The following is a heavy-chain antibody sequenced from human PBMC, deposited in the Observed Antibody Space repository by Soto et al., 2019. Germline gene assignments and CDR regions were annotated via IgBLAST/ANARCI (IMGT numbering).Heavy chain of an antibody. CDR1: GGSISSGDYY. D-gene: IGHD3-3*01. CDR3: ARKTNDGVAYYGMDV. CDR2: IYYSGST. V-gene: IGHV4-30-4*01. J-gene: IGHJ6*02. Sequence: QVQLQESGPGLVKPSQTLSLTCTVSGGSISSGDYYWSWIRQPPGKGLEWIGYIYYSGSTYYNPSLKSRVTLSVDTSKNQFSLKLSSVTAADTAVYYCARKTNDGVAYYGMDVWGQGTTVTVSS.